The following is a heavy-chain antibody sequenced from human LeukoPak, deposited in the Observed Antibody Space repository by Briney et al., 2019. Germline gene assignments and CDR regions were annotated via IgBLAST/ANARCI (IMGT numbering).Heavy chain of an antibody. J-gene: IGHJ5*02. D-gene: IGHD2-8*01. CDR2: IYYSGST. V-gene: IGHV4-59*08. CDR1: GGSISSYY. Sequence: SETLSLTCTVSGGSISSYYWSWIRQPPGKGLEWIGYIYYSGSTNYNPSLESRVTISVDTSKNQFSLKLSSVTAADTAVYYCARWKNGNWFDPWGQGTLVTVSS. CDR3: ARWKNGNWFDP.